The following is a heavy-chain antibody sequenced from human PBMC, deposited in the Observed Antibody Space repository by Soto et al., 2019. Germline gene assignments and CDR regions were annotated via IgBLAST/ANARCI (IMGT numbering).Heavy chain of an antibody. CDR3: ARHTSGYSVNYMDV. V-gene: IGHV4-39*01. D-gene: IGHD6-13*01. CDR1: GGSISSSSYY. CDR2: IYYSGST. Sequence: SETLSLTCTVSGGSISSSSYYWGWIRQPPGKGLEWIGSIYYSGSTYYNPSLKSRVTISVDTSKNQFSLKLSSVTAADTAVYYCARHTSGYSVNYMDVWGKGTTVPVSS. J-gene: IGHJ6*03.